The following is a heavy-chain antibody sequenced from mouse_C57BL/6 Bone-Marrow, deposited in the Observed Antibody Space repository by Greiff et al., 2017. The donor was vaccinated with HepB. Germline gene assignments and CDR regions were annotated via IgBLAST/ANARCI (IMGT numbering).Heavy chain of an antibody. CDR1: GYTFTDYY. J-gene: IGHJ2*01. V-gene: IGHV1-19*01. Sequence: EVQGVESGPVLVKPGASVKMSCKASGYTFTDYYMNWVKQSHGKSLEWIGVINPYNGGTSYNQKFKGKATLTVDKSSSTAYMELNSLTSEDSAVYYCAREGGVTDYWGQGTTLTVSS. CDR3: AREGGVTDY. CDR2: INPYNGGT. D-gene: IGHD2-2*01.